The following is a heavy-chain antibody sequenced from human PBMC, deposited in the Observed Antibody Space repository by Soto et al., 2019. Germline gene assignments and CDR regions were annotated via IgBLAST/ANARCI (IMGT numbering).Heavy chain of an antibody. J-gene: IGHJ3*02. Sequence: GGSLRLSCAASGFTFSSYGMHWVRQAPGKGLEWVAVIWYDGSNKYYADSVKGRFTISRDNSKNTLYLQMNSLRAEDTAVYYCARIMGSSDAFDIWGQGTMVTVSS. CDR3: ARIMGSSDAFDI. D-gene: IGHD2-2*01. CDR2: IWYDGSNK. CDR1: GFTFSSYG. V-gene: IGHV3-30*19.